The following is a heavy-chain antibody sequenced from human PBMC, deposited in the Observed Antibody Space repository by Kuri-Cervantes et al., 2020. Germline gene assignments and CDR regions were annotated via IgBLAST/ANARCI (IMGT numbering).Heavy chain of an antibody. CDR1: GGSISTTIY. CDR2: ISGSGGST. CDR3: AKLYCSSTSCSFFDY. V-gene: IGHV3-23*01. J-gene: IGHJ4*02. Sequence: GGSLRLSCTVSGGSISTTIYYWTWIRQPPGKGLEWVSAISGSGGSTYYADSVKGRFTISRDNSKNTLYLQMNSLRAEDTAVYYCAKLYCSSTSCSFFDYWGQGTLVAVSS. D-gene: IGHD2-2*01.